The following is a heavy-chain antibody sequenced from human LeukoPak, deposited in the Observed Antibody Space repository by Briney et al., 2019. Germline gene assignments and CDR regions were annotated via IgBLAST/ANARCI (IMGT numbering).Heavy chain of an antibody. CDR3: ASSPNFYYYYMDV. J-gene: IGHJ6*03. Sequence: PSETLSLTCTVSGGSISTYYWSWIRQPAGKGLEWIGHIYTSGTTNYNPSLKSRVTMSVDTSKNQFSLKLNSVTAADTAVYYCASSPNFYYYYMDVWGKGTTVTVSS. CDR2: IYTSGTT. CDR1: GGSISTYY. V-gene: IGHV4-4*07.